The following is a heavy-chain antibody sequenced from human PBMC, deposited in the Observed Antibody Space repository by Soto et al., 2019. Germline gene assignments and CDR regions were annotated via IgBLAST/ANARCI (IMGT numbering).Heavy chain of an antibody. J-gene: IGHJ6*02. V-gene: IGHV1-69*12. Sequence: QVQLVQSGAEVKKPGSSVKVSCKASGGTFSSYAISWVRQAPGQGLEWMGGIIPIFGTANYAQKFQGRVTITADESTSTAYMELSSLRSEDTAVYYRARDAVPYGSGSYEGYYYGMDVWGQGTTVTVSS. D-gene: IGHD3-10*01. CDR1: GGTFSSYA. CDR3: ARDAVPYGSGSYEGYYYGMDV. CDR2: IIPIFGTA.